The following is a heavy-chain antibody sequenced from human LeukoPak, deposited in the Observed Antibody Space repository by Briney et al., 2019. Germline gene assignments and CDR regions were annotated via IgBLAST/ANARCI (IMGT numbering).Heavy chain of an antibody. CDR2: IHYSGST. V-gene: IGHV4-59*01. J-gene: IGHJ3*02. CDR3: ARDRYSSGWIRAFDI. Sequence: PSETLSLTCTVSGGSITNYYWSWIRQPPGKRLEWIGYIHYSGSTNYNPSLKSRVTISVDTSKNQFSLKLSSVTAADTAVYYCARDRYSSGWIRAFDIWGQGTMVTVSS. D-gene: IGHD6-19*01. CDR1: GGSITNYY.